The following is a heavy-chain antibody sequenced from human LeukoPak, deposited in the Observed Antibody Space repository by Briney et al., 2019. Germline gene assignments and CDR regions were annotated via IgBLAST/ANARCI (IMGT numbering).Heavy chain of an antibody. CDR1: GFTFSTYD. D-gene: IGHD3-22*01. CDR2: IRGSSGST. V-gene: IGHV3-23*01. CDR3: ANDSTGYYLFDY. J-gene: IGHJ4*02. Sequence: GGSLRLSCAASGFTFSTYDMNWVRQAPGKGLEWVSTIRGSSGSTYYADSVKGRFTISRDNSKNTLYLQMNSLRAEDTAVYYCANDSTGYYLFDYWGQGSLVTVSS.